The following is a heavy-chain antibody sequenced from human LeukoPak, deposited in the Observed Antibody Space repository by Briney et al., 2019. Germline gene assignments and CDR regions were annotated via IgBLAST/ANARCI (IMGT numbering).Heavy chain of an antibody. CDR3: EIKLTSGKLN. D-gene: IGHD3-10*01. CDR1: GLSFGSYV. Sequence: GGSLRLSCAASGLSFGSYVMSWVRQAPGKGLEWVSSISSDSGWTYYADSAKGRFTISRDNSKNTLYLKVNSLRAEDTAVYYCEIKLTSGKLNWGQGILVTVSS. V-gene: IGHV3-23*01. J-gene: IGHJ4*02. CDR2: ISSDSGWT.